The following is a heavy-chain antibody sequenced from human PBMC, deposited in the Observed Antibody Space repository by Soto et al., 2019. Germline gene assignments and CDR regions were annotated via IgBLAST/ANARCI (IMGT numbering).Heavy chain of an antibody. J-gene: IGHJ4*02. V-gene: IGHV3-23*01. D-gene: IGHD4-4*01. CDR3: ARDLQSQYYFDY. CDR2: IGGSGVST. Sequence: PWGSLRLSCAASGFTFSTYAMTWVRQAPGKGLEWVSGIGGSGVSTYYADSVKGRFTISRDNSKNTLYLQMNSLRAEDTAVYYCARDLQSQYYFDYWGQGTLVTVSS. CDR1: GFTFSTYA.